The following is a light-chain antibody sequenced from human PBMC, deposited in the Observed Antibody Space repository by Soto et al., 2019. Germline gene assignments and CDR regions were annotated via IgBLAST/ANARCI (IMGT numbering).Light chain of an antibody. CDR1: QTISTF. J-gene: IGKJ1*01. CDR3: QQSFSTPWT. V-gene: IGKV1-39*01. Sequence: DIHMTQSPSSLSASVGDRVTLTCRASQTISTFLNWYQHKPGKAPKLLILDASNLHSGVPSRFSASGSGTDFTLTISSLQPEDFATYSCQQSFSTPWTFGQGTKVDIK. CDR2: DAS.